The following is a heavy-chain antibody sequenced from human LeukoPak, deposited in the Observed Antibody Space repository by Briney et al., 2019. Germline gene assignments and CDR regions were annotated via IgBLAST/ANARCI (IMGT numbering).Heavy chain of an antibody. J-gene: IGHJ4*02. Sequence: GGSLRLSCAASGFTFSSYAMSWVRQAPGKGLEWVSAISGSGGSTYYADSVKGRFTISRDNSKNTLYLQMNSLRAEDTAVYYCAKDVTYYYGSGSYSAFDYWGQGTLVTVSS. CDR2: ISGSGGST. D-gene: IGHD3-10*01. CDR3: AKDVTYYYGSGSYSAFDY. V-gene: IGHV3-23*01. CDR1: GFTFSSYA.